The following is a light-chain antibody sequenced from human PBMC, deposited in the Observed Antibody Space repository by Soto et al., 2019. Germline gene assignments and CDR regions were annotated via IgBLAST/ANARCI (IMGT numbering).Light chain of an antibody. J-gene: IGKJ4*01. CDR3: QQYGSTPLT. CDR1: QSVRSNY. CDR2: DAS. Sequence: EIVLKQSPDTLSLSPGERATHSCRASQSVRSNYLAWYQQKPGQAPRFLIYDASSRATGIPDRFSGSGSGTDFTLTISRLEPEDFAVYYCQQYGSTPLTFGGGTKV. V-gene: IGKV3-20*01.